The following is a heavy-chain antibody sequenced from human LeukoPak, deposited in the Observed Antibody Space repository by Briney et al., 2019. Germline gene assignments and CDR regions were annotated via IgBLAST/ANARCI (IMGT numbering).Heavy chain of an antibody. CDR1: GGTFSSYA. CDR2: IIPIFGTA. Sequence: GASVKVSCKASGGTFSSYAISWVRQAPGQGLEWMGGIIPIFGTANYAQKFQGRVTITADKSTSTAYMELSSLRSEDTAVYYCARAPSCSGGSCYGIGWFDPWGQGTLVTVSS. CDR3: ARAPSCSGGSCYGIGWFDP. V-gene: IGHV1-69*06. D-gene: IGHD2-15*01. J-gene: IGHJ5*02.